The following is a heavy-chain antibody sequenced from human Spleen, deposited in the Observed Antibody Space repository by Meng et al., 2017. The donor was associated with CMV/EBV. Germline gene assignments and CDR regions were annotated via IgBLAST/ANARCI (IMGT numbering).Heavy chain of an antibody. CDR1: GYSFTSYW. D-gene: IGHD6-19*01. V-gene: IGHV5-51*01. Sequence: KVSCKGSGYSFTSYWIGWVRQMPGKGLEWMGIIYPGDSDTRYSPSFQGQVTISAAKSISTAYLQWSSLKASDTAMYYCARPYSSGWTDFQHWGQGTLVTVSS. CDR2: IYPGDSDT. CDR3: ARPYSSGWTDFQH. J-gene: IGHJ1*01.